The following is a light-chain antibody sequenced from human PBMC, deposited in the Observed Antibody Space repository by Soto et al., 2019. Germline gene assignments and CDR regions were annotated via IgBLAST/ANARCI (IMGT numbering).Light chain of an antibody. V-gene: IGKV3-20*01. Sequence: EIVLTQSPGTLSLSPGGRATLSCRASQSVSSSYLAWYQQKPGQAPRLLIYGASSRATGIPDRFSGSGSGTDFTLTVDRLEPEDFAVYYCHQYGSSPQTFGRGTKVDIK. CDR1: QSVSSSY. CDR2: GAS. CDR3: HQYGSSPQT. J-gene: IGKJ1*01.